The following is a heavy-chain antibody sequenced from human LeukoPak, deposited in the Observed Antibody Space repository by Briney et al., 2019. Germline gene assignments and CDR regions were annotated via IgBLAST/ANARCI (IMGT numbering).Heavy chain of an antibody. V-gene: IGHV4-34*01. Sequence: SETLSLTCAVSGESFSGYYWTWIRQPPGKGLEWIGQINPSGRFNYTPSLKSRVTISVDTSKNQFSLNLTSVTAADTAVYNCARKLFTRYYFAMDVWGQGTTVTVSS. J-gene: IGHJ6*02. CDR2: INPSGRF. CDR3: ARKLFTRYYFAMDV. D-gene: IGHD3-10*01. CDR1: GESFSGYY.